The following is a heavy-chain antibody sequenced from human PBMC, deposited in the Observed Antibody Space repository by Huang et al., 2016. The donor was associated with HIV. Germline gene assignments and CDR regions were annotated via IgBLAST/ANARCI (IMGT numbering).Heavy chain of an antibody. CDR1: DGSLNSGKYY. V-gene: IGHV4-39*01. CDR2: IFYTGSA. Sequence: QLHLPSGPGLVEPSETLSLTCNVSDGSLNSGKYYWGWIRQSPGKGLEWIGSIFYTGSAHYNPSLESRVTIFVASSKSQLSVRLRSVTAADTAVYYCARRRTHFTFDYWGQGTLVTVSS. J-gene: IGHJ4*02. CDR3: ARRRTHFTFDY.